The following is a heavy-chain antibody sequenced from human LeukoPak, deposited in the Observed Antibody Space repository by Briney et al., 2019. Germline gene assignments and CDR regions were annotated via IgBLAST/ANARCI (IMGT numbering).Heavy chain of an antibody. D-gene: IGHD2-21*02. Sequence: SVKVSCKASGGTFSSYTISWVRQAPGQGLEWMGRIIPILGIANYAQKFQGRVTITADKSTSTAYMELSSLRSEDTAVYYCARGDYCGGDCYFTQLDYWGQGTLVTVSS. CDR3: ARGDYCGGDCYFTQLDY. CDR2: IIPILGIA. CDR1: GGTFSSYT. J-gene: IGHJ4*02. V-gene: IGHV1-69*02.